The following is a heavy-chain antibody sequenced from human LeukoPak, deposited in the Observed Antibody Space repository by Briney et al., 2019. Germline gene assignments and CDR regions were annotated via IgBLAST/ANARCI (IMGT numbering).Heavy chain of an antibody. CDR3: AGGIQLWLLGWFDP. D-gene: IGHD5-18*01. J-gene: IGHJ5*02. Sequence: GASVKVSCKASGGTFSSYTISWVRQAPGQGLEWVGRIIPILGIANYAQKFQGRVTITAHKSTSTAYMELSSLRSEATAVYYCAGGIQLWLLGWFDPWGQGTLVTVSS. V-gene: IGHV1-69*02. CDR2: IIPILGIA. CDR1: GGTFSSYT.